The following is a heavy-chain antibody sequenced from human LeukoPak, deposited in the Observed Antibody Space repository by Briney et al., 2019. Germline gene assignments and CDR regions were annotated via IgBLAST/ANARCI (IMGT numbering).Heavy chain of an antibody. D-gene: IGHD2-2*02. CDR2: IKQDGSEK. V-gene: IGHV3-7*01. Sequence: GGSLRLSCAASGFTVSNAWMSWVRQAPGKGLEWVANIKQDGSEKYYVDSVKGRFTISRDNAKNSLYLQMNSLRAEDTAVYYCARALHSAIRWNYFDYWGQGTLVTVSS. CDR1: GFTVSNAW. J-gene: IGHJ4*02. CDR3: ARALHSAIRWNYFDY.